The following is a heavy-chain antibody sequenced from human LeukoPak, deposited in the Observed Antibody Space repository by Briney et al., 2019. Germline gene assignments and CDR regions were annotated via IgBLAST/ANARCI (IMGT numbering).Heavy chain of an antibody. CDR3: AKDRSRDFWSGYFDY. CDR1: GFTISNYW. J-gene: IGHJ4*02. D-gene: IGHD3-3*01. V-gene: IGHV3-7*03. CDR2: IKQDGSER. Sequence: GRSLSLSCPAAGFTISNYWTRWVRHPPGKVLGWVANIKQDGSERNYVDTVKGLFTISRDNTNTSLYLQMNSLRAEDMALYYCAKDRSRDFWSGYFDYWGQGTLVTVSS.